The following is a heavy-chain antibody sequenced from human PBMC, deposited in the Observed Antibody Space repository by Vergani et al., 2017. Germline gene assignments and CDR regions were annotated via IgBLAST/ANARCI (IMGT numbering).Heavy chain of an antibody. CDR2: IYYSGST. D-gene: IGHD6-19*01. V-gene: IGHV4-59*01. CDR3: AREVYSSGWYNWFDP. CDR1: GCSISSYY. J-gene: IGHJ5*02. Sequence: QVQLQESGPGLVKPSETLSLTCTVSGCSISSYYWSWIRQPPGKGLDWIGYIYYSGSTNYNPSLKSRVTISVDTSKNQFSLKLSSVTAADTAVYYCAREVYSSGWYNWFDPWGQGTLVTVSS.